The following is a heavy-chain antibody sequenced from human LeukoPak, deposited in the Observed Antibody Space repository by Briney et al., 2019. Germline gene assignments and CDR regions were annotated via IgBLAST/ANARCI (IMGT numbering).Heavy chain of an antibody. V-gene: IGHV4-59*11. CDR2: IYYSGST. CDR3: ARVGHVWSGSPTLFDY. Sequence: SETLSLTCTVSGGFISSHYWSWIRQPPGKGLEWIGYIYYSGSTKYNPSLKSRVTISVDTSKNQFSLKLSSVTAADTAVYYCARVGHVWSGSPTLFDYWGQGTLVTVSS. D-gene: IGHD3-3*02. J-gene: IGHJ4*02. CDR1: GGFISSHY.